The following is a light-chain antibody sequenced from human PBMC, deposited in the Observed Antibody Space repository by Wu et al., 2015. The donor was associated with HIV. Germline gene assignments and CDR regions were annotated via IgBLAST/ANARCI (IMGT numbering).Light chain of an antibody. V-gene: IGKV3-15*01. J-gene: IGKJ4*01. Sequence: EIVMTQPPVTLSVSPGESATLSCRASQSVSRSLAWYQQKTGQAPRLLIYGASTRATGIPARFSGSGSGTEFALSISSIQSEDFAVYFCQQYNNWPLTFGGGTKVETK. CDR1: QSVSRS. CDR2: GAS. CDR3: QQYNNWPLT.